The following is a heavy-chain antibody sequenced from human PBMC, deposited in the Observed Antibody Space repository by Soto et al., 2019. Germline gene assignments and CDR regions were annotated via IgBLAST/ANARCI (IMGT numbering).Heavy chain of an antibody. J-gene: IGHJ4*02. V-gene: IGHV1-58*01. CDR3: VVALGGVPYYFDY. Sequence: GASVKVSCKASGFTFTSSAVQWVRQARGQRLEWIGWIVVGSGNTNYAQKFQERVTITRDMSTSTAYMELSSLRSEDTAVYYCVVALGGVPYYFDYWGQGTLVTVSS. CDR1: GFTFTSSA. D-gene: IGHD1-26*01. CDR2: IVVGSGNT.